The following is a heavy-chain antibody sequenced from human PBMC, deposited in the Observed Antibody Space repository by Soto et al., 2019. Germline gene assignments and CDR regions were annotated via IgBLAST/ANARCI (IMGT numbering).Heavy chain of an antibody. CDR3: AVVVVPAGHHYYYYYMDG. J-gene: IGHJ6*03. CDR1: GYTFTSWD. V-gene: IGHV1-8*01. Sequence: ASVRVSYRASGYTFTSWDINWVQQATGQGLEWIGWMNPNSGNTGYAQKFQGRVTMTRNTSISTAYMELSSLRSEDTAEYYCAVVVVPAGHHYYYYYMDGWGKGTTVTISS. CDR2: MNPNSGNT. D-gene: IGHD2-2*01.